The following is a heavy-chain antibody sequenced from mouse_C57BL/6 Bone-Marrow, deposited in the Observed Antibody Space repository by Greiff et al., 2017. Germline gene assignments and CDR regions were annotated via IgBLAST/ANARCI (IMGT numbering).Heavy chain of an antibody. V-gene: IGHV1-26*01. CDR1: GYTFTDYY. Sequence: VQLQQSGPELVKPGASVKISCKASGYTFTDYYINWVKQSHGTSLEWIGDLNPNNGGNSYNQKFKVKATLTGDKASSTAYMAIRILTSEDSAVYYCARGSYDYSEVMYYWGQGTSVTVSS. CDR2: LNPNNGGN. CDR3: ARGSYDYSEVMYY. J-gene: IGHJ4*01. D-gene: IGHD2-12*01.